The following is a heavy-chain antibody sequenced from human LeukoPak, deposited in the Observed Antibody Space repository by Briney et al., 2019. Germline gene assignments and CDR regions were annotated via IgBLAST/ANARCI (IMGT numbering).Heavy chain of an antibody. CDR1: GYTFTNHW. Sequence: GESLKISCQGSGYTFTNHWIGWVRQMPGKGLEWMGIIYPSDSDTRYSPSFQGQVTISADKSISTAYLQWSSLKASDTAMYYCARQGRQRLVVVGETYFDYWGQGTLVTVSS. CDR3: ARQGRQRLVVVGETYFDY. CDR2: IYPSDSDT. J-gene: IGHJ4*02. D-gene: IGHD6-19*01. V-gene: IGHV5-51*01.